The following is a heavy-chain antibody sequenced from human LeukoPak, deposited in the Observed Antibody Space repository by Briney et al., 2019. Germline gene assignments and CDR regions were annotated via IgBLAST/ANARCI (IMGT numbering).Heavy chain of an antibody. CDR1: GITLSNYG. CDR2: ISGSGGGT. Sequence: GGSLRLSCAVSGITLSNYGMSWVRQAPGKGLEWVAGISGSGGGTYYADSVKGRFTISRDNPKNTLYLQMNSLRAEDTAVYFCAKRRVVIRVILVGFHKEAYYFDSWGQGALVTVSS. D-gene: IGHD3-22*01. J-gene: IGHJ4*02. CDR3: AKRRVVIRVILVGFHKEAYYFDS. V-gene: IGHV3-23*01.